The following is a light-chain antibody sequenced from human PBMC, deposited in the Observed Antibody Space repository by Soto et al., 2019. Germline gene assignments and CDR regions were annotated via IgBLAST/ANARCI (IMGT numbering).Light chain of an antibody. CDR1: QGIRSY. Sequence: IQLTQPPPSLSASVGEGVTISCRASQGIRSYLAWYQQKPGKAPNLLIYTASTLQSGVPSRFSGSGSGTDFTLTISRLEPEDFVLHYCQHFRAFGQGTRLEIK. CDR2: TAS. CDR3: QHFRA. V-gene: IGKV1-9*01. J-gene: IGKJ5*01.